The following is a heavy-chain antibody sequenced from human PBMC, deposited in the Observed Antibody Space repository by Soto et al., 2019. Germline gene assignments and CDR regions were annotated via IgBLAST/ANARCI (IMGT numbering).Heavy chain of an antibody. CDR1: GFTFSSYW. CDR2: IKSDGSST. Sequence: PGGSLRLSCAVSGFTFSSYWMHWVRQAPGKGLVWVSRIKSDGSSTNYADSVKGRFTISRDSAKNTLYLQMNSLRAEDAAVYYCARGPVPAAITTYFDYWGQGTLVTV. CDR3: ARGPVPAAITTYFDY. D-gene: IGHD2-2*01. J-gene: IGHJ4*02. V-gene: IGHV3-74*01.